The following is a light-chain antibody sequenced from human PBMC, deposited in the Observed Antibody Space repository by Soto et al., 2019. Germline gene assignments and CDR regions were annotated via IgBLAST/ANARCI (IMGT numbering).Light chain of an antibody. V-gene: IGKV4-1*01. Sequence: IVMTQSPDSLAVSLGERATINCKSSQTVLYSSNNKNYLAWYLQKPGQPPKLLIYWASTRESGVPDRFSGSGSGTEFTLTISSLQAEDVAVYYCQQYYSTPHTFGQGTKLEIK. J-gene: IGKJ2*01. CDR3: QQYYSTPHT. CDR1: QTVLYSSNNKNY. CDR2: WAS.